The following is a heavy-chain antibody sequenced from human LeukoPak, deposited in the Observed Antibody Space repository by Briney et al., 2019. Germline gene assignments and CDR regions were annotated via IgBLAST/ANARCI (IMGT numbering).Heavy chain of an antibody. J-gene: IGHJ4*02. CDR2: IYYSGST. CDR3: ARVVNYFDY. Sequence: NTSETLPLTCTVSGCPISSSSYSWGWIRQPPGKGLEWPESIYYSGSTYYNPSLKSRVTIAVDTPKNQFSLKLSSVTAADTAVYYCARVVNYFDYWGQGTLVTVSS. V-gene: IGHV4-39*01. CDR1: GCPISSSSYS.